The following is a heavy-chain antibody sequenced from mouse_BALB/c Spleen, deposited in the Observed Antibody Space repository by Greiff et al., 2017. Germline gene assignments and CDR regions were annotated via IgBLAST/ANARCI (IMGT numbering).Heavy chain of an antibody. J-gene: IGHJ2*01. D-gene: IGHD1-1*01. Sequence: EVKLVESGGGLVQPGGSRKLSCAASGFTFSSFGMHWVRQAPEKGLEWVAYISSGSSTIYYADTVKGRFTISRDNPKNTLFLQMTSLRSEDTAMYYCARNDYYGSSTTDYWGQGTTLTVSS. CDR2: ISSGSSTI. CDR3: ARNDYYGSSTTDY. V-gene: IGHV5-17*02. CDR1: GFTFSSFG.